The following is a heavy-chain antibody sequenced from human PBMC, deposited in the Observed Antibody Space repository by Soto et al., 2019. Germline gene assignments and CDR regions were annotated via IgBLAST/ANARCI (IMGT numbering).Heavy chain of an antibody. D-gene: IGHD5-12*01. CDR1: GGSISSGGYS. Sequence: ASETLSLTCAVSGGSISSGGYSWSWIRQPPGKGLEWIGYIYHSGSTYYNPSLKSRVTISVDRSKNQFSLKLSSVTAADTAVYYCARQVATTYNWFDPWGQGTLVTVSS. CDR2: IYHSGST. CDR3: ARQVATTYNWFDP. J-gene: IGHJ5*02. V-gene: IGHV4-30-2*01.